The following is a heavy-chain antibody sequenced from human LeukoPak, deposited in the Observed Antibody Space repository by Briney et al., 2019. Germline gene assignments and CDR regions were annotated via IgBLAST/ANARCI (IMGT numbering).Heavy chain of an antibody. D-gene: IGHD6-6*01. CDR3: ARYSSSSVY. J-gene: IGHJ4*02. CDR1: RFTFSNYA. Sequence: GGSLRLSCAASRFTFSNYAMHWVRQAPGKGLEWVAVISYDGSNKYYADSVKGRFTISRDNSKNTLYLQMNSLRAEDTAVYYCARYSSSSVYWGQGTLVTVSS. CDR2: ISYDGSNK. V-gene: IGHV3-30-3*01.